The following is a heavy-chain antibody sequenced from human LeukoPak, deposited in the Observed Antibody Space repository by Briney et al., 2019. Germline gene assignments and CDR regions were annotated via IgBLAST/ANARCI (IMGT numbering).Heavy chain of an antibody. V-gene: IGHV4-59*08. CDR3: ARHRASGSYAFDI. J-gene: IGHJ3*02. Sequence: PSETLSLTCTASGGSISRYYWSWIRQPPGQGLEWLGYIYYTGSTNYNHSLKSRVTISVDTSKTQFSLKLSSVTAADTAMYYCARHRASGSYAFDIWGQGAMVTVSS. D-gene: IGHD1-26*01. CDR2: IYYTGST. CDR1: GGSISRYY.